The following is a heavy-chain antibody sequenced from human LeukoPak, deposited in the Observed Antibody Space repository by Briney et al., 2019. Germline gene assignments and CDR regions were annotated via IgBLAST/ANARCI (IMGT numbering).Heavy chain of an antibody. CDR3: AKAAFGVVITGYYFDY. D-gene: IGHD3-3*01. J-gene: IGHJ4*02. Sequence: GGSLRLSCAASGFTFDDYAMHWVRQAPGKGLEWVSGISWNSGSIGYADSVKGRFTISRDNAKNSLYLQMSSLRAEDTALYYCAKAAFGVVITGYYFDYWGQGTLVTVSS. CDR2: ISWNSGSI. V-gene: IGHV3-9*01. CDR1: GFTFDDYA.